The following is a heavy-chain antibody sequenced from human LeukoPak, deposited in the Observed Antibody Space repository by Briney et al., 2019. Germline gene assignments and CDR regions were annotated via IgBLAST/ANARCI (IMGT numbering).Heavy chain of an antibody. J-gene: IGHJ4*02. Sequence: SETLSLTCAVSGGSISSGYYWGWVRQPPGKGLEWVGSIYHSGSTYYNPSLKSRVTISVDTSKNQFSLKLSSVTAADTAVYYCARDLAGGSITMVRGVKKPFDYWGQGTLVTVSS. CDR3: ARDLAGGSITMVRGVKKPFDY. D-gene: IGHD3-10*01. CDR2: IYHSGST. V-gene: IGHV4-38-2*02. CDR1: GGSISSGYY.